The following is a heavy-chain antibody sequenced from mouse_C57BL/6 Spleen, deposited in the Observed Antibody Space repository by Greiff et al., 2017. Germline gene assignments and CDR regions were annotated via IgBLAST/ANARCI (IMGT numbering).Heavy chain of an antibody. CDR2: INPSNGGT. Sequence: QVQLQQSGTELVKPGASVKLSCKASGYTFTSYWMHWVKQRPGQGLGWIGNINPSNGGTNYNEKFKSKATLTVDKSSSTAYMQLSSLTSEDSAVYYCASRRGYYGDYFDYWCQGTTLTVSS. CDR3: ASRRGYYGDYFDY. V-gene: IGHV1-53*01. CDR1: GYTFTSYW. J-gene: IGHJ2*01. D-gene: IGHD1-1*02.